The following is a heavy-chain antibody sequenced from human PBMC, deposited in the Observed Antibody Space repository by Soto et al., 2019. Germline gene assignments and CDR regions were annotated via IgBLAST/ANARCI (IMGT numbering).Heavy chain of an antibody. Sequence: ALVNGSCKASGYTFTSYAMHWLRQAPGQRLEWMGWINAGNGNTKYSQKFQGRVTITRDTSASTAYMELSSLRSEDTAVYYCARVRPAVTSNWFDPWGQRTLVTLSS. D-gene: IGHD4-17*01. CDR1: GYTFTSYA. J-gene: IGHJ5*02. V-gene: IGHV1-3*01. CDR2: INAGNGNT. CDR3: ARVRPAVTSNWFDP.